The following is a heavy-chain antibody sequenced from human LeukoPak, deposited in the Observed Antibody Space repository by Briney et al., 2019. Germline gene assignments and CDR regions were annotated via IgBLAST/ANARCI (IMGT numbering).Heavy chain of an antibody. Sequence: SVPVSCQASGGTFSSYAISWVRQAPGQGREWMGRIIPIFGIANYAQKFQGRVTITADKSTSTAYMELSSLRSEDTAVYYCARGLVGATFAYFDYWGQGTLVTVSS. V-gene: IGHV1-69*04. J-gene: IGHJ4*02. D-gene: IGHD1-26*01. CDR2: IIPIFGIA. CDR3: ARGLVGATFAYFDY. CDR1: GGTFSSYA.